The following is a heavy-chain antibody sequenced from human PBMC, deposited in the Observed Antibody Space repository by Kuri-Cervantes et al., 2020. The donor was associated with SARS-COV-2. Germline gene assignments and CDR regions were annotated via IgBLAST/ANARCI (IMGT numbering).Heavy chain of an antibody. Sequence: SVKVSCKASGGTFSSYAISWVRQAPRQGLEWMGGIIPIFGTANYAQKFQGRVTITADKSTSTAYMELSSLRSEDTAVYYCAIVITIFGVAPYRDGYYYGMDVWGQGTTVTVSS. V-gene: IGHV1-69*06. CDR3: AIVITIFGVAPYRDGYYYGMDV. J-gene: IGHJ6*02. D-gene: IGHD3-3*01. CDR2: IIPIFGTA. CDR1: GGTFSSYA.